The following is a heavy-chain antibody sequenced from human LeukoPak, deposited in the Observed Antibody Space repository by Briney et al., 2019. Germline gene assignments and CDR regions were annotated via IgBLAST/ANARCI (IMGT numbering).Heavy chain of an antibody. J-gene: IGHJ4*02. D-gene: IGHD4-11*01. CDR2: INPSDGST. CDR1: GYTFTSYY. CDR3: AKDRSDYSNYALGVLDY. Sequence: ASVKVSCKASGYTFTSYYMHWVRQAPGQGLEWMGIINPSDGSTSYAQKFQGRVTMTRDTSTSTVYMELSSLRSEDTAVYYCAKDRSDYSNYALGVLDYWGQGTLVTVSS. V-gene: IGHV1-46*01.